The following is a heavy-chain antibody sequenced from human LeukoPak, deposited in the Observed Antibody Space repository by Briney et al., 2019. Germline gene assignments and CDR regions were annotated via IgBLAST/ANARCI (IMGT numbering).Heavy chain of an antibody. CDR3: AKDMGYSSGWSYFAY. CDR1: GFTFGDYA. J-gene: IGHJ4*02. CDR2: ISWNSGSI. Sequence: PGGSLRHSCAASGFTFGDYAMHWVRQAPGKGLEWVSGISWNSGSIGYADSVKGRFTISRDNAKNSLYLQMNSLRAEDMALYYCAKDMGYSSGWSYFAYLGQGTLVTVSS. D-gene: IGHD6-19*01. V-gene: IGHV3-9*03.